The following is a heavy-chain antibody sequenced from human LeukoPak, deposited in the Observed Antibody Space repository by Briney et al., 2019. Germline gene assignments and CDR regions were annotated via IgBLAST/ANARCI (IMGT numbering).Heavy chain of an antibody. CDR3: ARVMAARREDLNWFDP. CDR2: FYPSGRT. D-gene: IGHD6-6*01. V-gene: IGHV4-4*07. Sequence: SETLSLTCTVSGGSISSYYWSWIRQPAGKGLEWIGRFYPSGRTNYNPSLKSRVTISVDTSKNQFSLNLTSVNAADTAVYYCARVMAARREDLNWFDPWGQGTLVTVSS. J-gene: IGHJ5*02. CDR1: GGSISSYY.